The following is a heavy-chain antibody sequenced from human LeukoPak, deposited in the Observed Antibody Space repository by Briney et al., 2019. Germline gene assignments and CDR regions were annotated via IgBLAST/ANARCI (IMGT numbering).Heavy chain of an antibody. J-gene: IGHJ4*02. Sequence: PSETLSLTCAVSGGSISSDNYYWGWIRQPPGQGLEWIGSVYYSGSTNYNPSLKRRVTISVDTSKNQFSLKLSSVTAADTTVYYCARHRGGYSSGWYGGSEFDYWGQGTLVTVSS. D-gene: IGHD6-19*01. CDR3: ARHRGGYSSGWYGGSEFDY. V-gene: IGHV4-39*01. CDR2: VYYSGST. CDR1: GGSISSDNYY.